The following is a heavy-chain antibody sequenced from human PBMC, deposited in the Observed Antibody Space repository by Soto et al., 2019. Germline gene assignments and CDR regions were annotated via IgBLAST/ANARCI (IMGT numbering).Heavy chain of an antibody. CDR1: GFTFSNYD. V-gene: IGHV3-48*03. Sequence: PGGSLRLSCEASGFTFSNYDMNWVRQAPGKGLEWVSYISGSGRTIYYADSVKGRFTISRDSAKKSLFLQMNSLSAEDTALYYCARGDDNSGYYYAFDSWGQGTPVTVSS. D-gene: IGHD3-22*01. CDR2: ISGSGRTI. J-gene: IGHJ4*02. CDR3: ARGDDNSGYYYAFDS.